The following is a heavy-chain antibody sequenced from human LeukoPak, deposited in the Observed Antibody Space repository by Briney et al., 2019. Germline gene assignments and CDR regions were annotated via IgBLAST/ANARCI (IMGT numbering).Heavy chain of an antibody. CDR3: ARGGPSGSHTAY. CDR1: GYSISSGYY. D-gene: IGHD1-26*01. V-gene: IGHV4-38-2*02. J-gene: IGHJ4*02. Sequence: SETLSLTCTVSGYSISSGYYWGWIRQPPGKRLEWIGSINHSGSTYYNPSLRSPVTISVDTSKNQFSLKLSSVTAADTAVYSCARGGPSGSHTAYWGQGTLVTVSS. CDR2: INHSGST.